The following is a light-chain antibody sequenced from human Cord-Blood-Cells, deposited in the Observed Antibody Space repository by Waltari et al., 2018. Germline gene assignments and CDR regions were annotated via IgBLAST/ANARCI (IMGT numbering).Light chain of an antibody. J-gene: IGKJ5*01. CDR2: AAS. CDR3: QQLNSYPQIT. CDR1: QGISSY. V-gene: IGKV1-9*01. Sequence: DIQLTQSPSFLSASVGDRVTITCRASQGISSYLAWYQQKPGKAPKLLIYAASTLQSGVPSRFSGSGSGTEFTLTISSPQPEDFATYYCQQLNSYPQITFGQGTRLEIK.